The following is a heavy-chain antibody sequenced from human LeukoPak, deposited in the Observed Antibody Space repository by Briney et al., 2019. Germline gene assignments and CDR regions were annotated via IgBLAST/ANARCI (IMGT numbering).Heavy chain of an antibody. Sequence: SETQSLTCSVSGGFTSSSNYYWGWIRQTPGKGLEWIGNIYYSGSTYYNPSLKSRVTISIDTSKNQFSLKLNSLTAADTAVCYCARENWRAVGYYYYMDVWGKGTTVTVSS. CDR3: ARENWRAVGYYYYMDV. CDR1: GGFTSSSNYY. D-gene: IGHD1-1*01. V-gene: IGHV4-39*07. CDR2: IYYSGST. J-gene: IGHJ6*03.